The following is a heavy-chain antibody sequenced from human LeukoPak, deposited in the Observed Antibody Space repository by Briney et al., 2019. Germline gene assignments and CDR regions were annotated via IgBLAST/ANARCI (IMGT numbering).Heavy chain of an antibody. CDR1: GYSISSGYY. CDR3: AARGWYCSGGSCYPTFDY. V-gene: IGHV4-38-2*01. Sequence: KPSETLSLTCAVSGYSISSGYYWGWIRQPPGKGREWIGSIYHSGSTYYNPSLKSRVTISVDTSKNQFSLKLSSVTAADTAVYYCAARGWYCSGGSCYPTFDYWGQGTLVTVSS. D-gene: IGHD2-15*01. J-gene: IGHJ4*02. CDR2: IYHSGST.